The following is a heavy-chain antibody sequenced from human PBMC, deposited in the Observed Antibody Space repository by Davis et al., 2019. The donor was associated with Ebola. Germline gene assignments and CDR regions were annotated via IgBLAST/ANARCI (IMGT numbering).Heavy chain of an antibody. Sequence: GESLKISCAASGFTFSSYAMSWVRQAPGKGLEWVSAISGSGGSTYYADSVKGRFTISRDNSKNTLYLQMNSLRAEDTAVYYCARYCSGGSCSDDYWGQGTLVTVSS. V-gene: IGHV3-23*01. CDR1: GFTFSSYA. CDR3: ARYCSGGSCSDDY. J-gene: IGHJ4*02. D-gene: IGHD2-15*01. CDR2: ISGSGGST.